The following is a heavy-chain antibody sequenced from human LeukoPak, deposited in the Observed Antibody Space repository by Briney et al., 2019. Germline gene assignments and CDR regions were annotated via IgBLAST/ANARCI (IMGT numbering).Heavy chain of an antibody. CDR3: ARESNGAVAGTVDY. Sequence: GGSLRLSCAASGFTFSSYSMNWVRQAPGKGLEWVSYISSSSTIYYADSVKGRFTISRDNAKNSLYLQMNSLRAEDTAVYYCARESNGAVAGTVDYWGQGTLVTVSS. CDR1: GFTFSSYS. J-gene: IGHJ4*02. V-gene: IGHV3-48*04. CDR2: ISSSSTI. D-gene: IGHD6-19*01.